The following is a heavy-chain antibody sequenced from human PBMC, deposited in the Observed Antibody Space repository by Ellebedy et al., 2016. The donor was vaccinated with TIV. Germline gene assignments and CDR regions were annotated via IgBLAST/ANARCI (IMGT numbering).Heavy chain of an antibody. CDR1: GYSFTSYW. Sequence: GESLKISXKGSGYSFTSYWIGWVRQMPGKGLEWMGIIYPGDSDTRYSPSFQGQVTISADKSISTAYLQWSSLKASDTAMYYCATSAGSDPRYYYYGMDVWGQGTTVTVSS. D-gene: IGHD3-10*01. V-gene: IGHV5-51*01. CDR2: IYPGDSDT. J-gene: IGHJ6*02. CDR3: ATSAGSDPRYYYYGMDV.